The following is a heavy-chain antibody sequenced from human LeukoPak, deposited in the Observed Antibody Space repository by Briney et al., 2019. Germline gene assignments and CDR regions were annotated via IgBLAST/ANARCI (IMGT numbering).Heavy chain of an antibody. V-gene: IGHV1-8*01. D-gene: IGHD6-13*01. CDR1: GYTFTSYD. CDR3: ASQADIAAAGNDY. J-gene: IGHJ4*02. CDR2: MNPNSGNT. Sequence: ASVKVSCKASGYTFTSYDINWVRQATGQGPEWMGWMNPNSGNTGYAQKFQGRVTMTRNTSISTAYMELSSLRSEDTAVYYCASQADIAAAGNDYWGQGTLVTVSS.